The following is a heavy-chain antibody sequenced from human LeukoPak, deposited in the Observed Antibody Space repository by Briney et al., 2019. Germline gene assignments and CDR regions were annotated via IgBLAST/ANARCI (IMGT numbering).Heavy chain of an antibody. CDR3: AGKGESSGWYGL. CDR1: GFTFSNSW. D-gene: IGHD6-19*01. J-gene: IGHJ5*02. Sequence: KAGGSLRLSCAASGFTFSNSWMSWVRQAPGKGLEWVSVIYSAGTTDYADSVKGRFTISRDNSKNTLYLQMNSLGAEDTAVYYCAGKGESSGWYGLWGQGTLVTVSS. CDR2: IYSAGTT. V-gene: IGHV3-66*01.